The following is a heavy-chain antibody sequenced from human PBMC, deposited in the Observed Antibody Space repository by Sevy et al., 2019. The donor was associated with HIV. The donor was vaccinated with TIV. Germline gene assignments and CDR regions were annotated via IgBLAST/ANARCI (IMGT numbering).Heavy chain of an antibody. V-gene: IGHV3-48*03. J-gene: IGHJ6*02. CDR2: ITRSGSSI. CDR3: ARDKLGYCSGGSCYYYYGMDV. CDR1: GFTFSSHE. Sequence: GGSLRLSCAASGFTFSSHEMSWVRQAPGKGLEWISYITRSGSSIYYADSVKGRFTISRDNAKNSLYLQMNSLRAEDTAVYYCARDKLGYCSGGSCYYYYGMDVWGQGTTVTVSS. D-gene: IGHD2-15*01.